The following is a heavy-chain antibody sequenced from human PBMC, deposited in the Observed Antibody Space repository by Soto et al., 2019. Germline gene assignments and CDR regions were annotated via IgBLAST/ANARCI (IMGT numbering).Heavy chain of an antibody. Sequence: PGGSLRLSCAASGFTFSSYAMSWVRQAPGKGLEWVSAISGSGGSTYYADSVKGRFTMTRDTSISTAYMELSRLRSDDTAVYYCARDRGGYDLGGYFDYWGQGTLVTVSS. CDR1: GFTFSSYA. CDR2: ISGSGGST. D-gene: IGHD5-12*01. CDR3: ARDRGGYDLGGYFDY. J-gene: IGHJ4*02. V-gene: IGHV3-23*01.